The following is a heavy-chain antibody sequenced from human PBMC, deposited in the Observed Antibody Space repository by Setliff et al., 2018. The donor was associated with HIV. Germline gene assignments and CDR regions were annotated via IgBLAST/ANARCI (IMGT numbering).Heavy chain of an antibody. CDR1: GGSISSHY. D-gene: IGHD3-10*01. J-gene: IGHJ5*02. CDR2: IYYSGST. Sequence: SETLSLTCIVSGGSISSHYWSWIRQPPGKGLEWIGYIYYSGSTTYNPSLKGRVTISVDTSKNQFSLRLRSVSAADTAVYYCARTSGSDRLNWFDPWGQGTLVTVSS. CDR3: ARTSGSDRLNWFDP. V-gene: IGHV4-59*11.